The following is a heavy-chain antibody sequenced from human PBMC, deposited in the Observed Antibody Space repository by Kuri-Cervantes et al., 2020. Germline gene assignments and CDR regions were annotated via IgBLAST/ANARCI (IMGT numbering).Heavy chain of an antibody. V-gene: IGHV4-59*08. J-gene: IGHJ5*02. D-gene: IGHD4-17*01. CDR3: ARRMTTVTKAKRNWFDP. Sequence: GSLRLSCTVSGGSISSYYWSWIRQPPGKGLEWIATVFYSGSTYYNPSLKSRVTISVDTSKNQFSLEVSSVTAADTAVYYCARRMTTVTKAKRNWFDPWGQGTLVTVSS. CDR2: VFYSGST. CDR1: GGSISSYY.